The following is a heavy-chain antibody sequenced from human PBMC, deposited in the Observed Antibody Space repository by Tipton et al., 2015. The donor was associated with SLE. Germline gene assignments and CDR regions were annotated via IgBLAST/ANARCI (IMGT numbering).Heavy chain of an antibody. CDR2: IYYSGSP. J-gene: IGHJ6*03. CDR1: GGSVTSHY. D-gene: IGHD3-22*01. V-gene: IGHV4-59*02. Sequence: TLSLTCSVSGGSVTSHYWCWIRQPPGKGLEWIGYIYYSGSPNYDPSVKSRVTISIDTSKNHFSLRLTSVTAADTAVYYCASRDVSSYYYYYMDIWGKGTTVTVSS. CDR3: ASRDVSSYYYYYMDI.